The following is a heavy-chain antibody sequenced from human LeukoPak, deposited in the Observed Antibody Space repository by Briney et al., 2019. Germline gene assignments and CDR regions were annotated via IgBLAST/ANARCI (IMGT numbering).Heavy chain of an antibody. CDR2: IYYSGST. D-gene: IGHD1-26*01. V-gene: IGHV4-39*01. CDR1: GASISGSGYY. J-gene: IGHJ4*02. CDR3: AKSGGYGLIDY. Sequence: SETLSLTCAASGASISGSGYYWGWIRQPPGKGLEWIGNIYYSGSTYYNASLQSRVTISIDTSKNQFSLRLKSVTAADTAMYYCAKSGGYGLIDYWGQGTLVTVSS.